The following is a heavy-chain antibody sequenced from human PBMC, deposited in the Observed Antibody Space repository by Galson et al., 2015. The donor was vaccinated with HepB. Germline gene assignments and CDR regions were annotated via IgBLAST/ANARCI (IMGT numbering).Heavy chain of an antibody. V-gene: IGHV3-11*06. Sequence: SLRLSCAASGFTFSDYYMSWIRQAPGKGLEWVSYISSSSSYTNYADSVKGRFTISRDNAKNSLYLQMNSLRAEDTAVYYCARERYYYGMDVWGQGTTVTVSS. J-gene: IGHJ6*02. CDR1: GFTFSDYY. CDR2: ISSSSSYT. CDR3: ARERYYYGMDV.